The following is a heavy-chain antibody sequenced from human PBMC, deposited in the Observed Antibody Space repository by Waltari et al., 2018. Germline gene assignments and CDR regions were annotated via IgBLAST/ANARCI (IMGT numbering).Heavy chain of an antibody. CDR2: ITYDGDDK. Sequence: QVQVVESGGGGVQPGRSLRISCSASGFAFSSPAMHWVRQAPGKGLEWVAVITYDGDDKFYADSVKGRFSISRDNSKNTVFLQMNGLTTEDTAVYYCARGAGATERYYFDFWGQGTLVTVSS. V-gene: IGHV3-30*04. J-gene: IGHJ4*02. CDR1: GFAFSSPA. D-gene: IGHD1-26*01. CDR3: ARGAGATERYYFDF.